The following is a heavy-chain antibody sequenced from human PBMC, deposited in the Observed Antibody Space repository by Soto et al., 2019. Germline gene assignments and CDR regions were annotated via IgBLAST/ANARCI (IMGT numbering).Heavy chain of an antibody. Sequence: SETLSLTCAVYGGSFSGYYWSWIRQPPGKGLEWIGEINHSGSTNYNPSLKSRVTISVDTSKNQFPLKLSSVTAADTAVYYCARVPYDFWSGYRFYYYMDVWGKGTTVTVSS. D-gene: IGHD3-3*01. CDR1: GGSFSGYY. V-gene: IGHV4-34*01. CDR2: INHSGST. J-gene: IGHJ6*03. CDR3: ARVPYDFWSGYRFYYYMDV.